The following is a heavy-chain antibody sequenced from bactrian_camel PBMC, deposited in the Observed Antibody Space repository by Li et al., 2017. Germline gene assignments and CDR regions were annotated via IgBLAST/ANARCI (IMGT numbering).Heavy chain of an antibody. CDR3: TEDRCLGGSFRYLEPYEYNY. J-gene: IGHJ4*01. V-gene: IGHV3S40*01. D-gene: IGHD6*01. CDR2: IYTSGDRT. Sequence: VQLVESGGGSVQAGGSLRLSCAASRRTDSTGYMGWFRQAPGKEREWVAAIYTSGDRTYYQDSVKGRFTISRDNAKNTVYLQMNGLKPEDTAMYYCTEDRCLGGSFRYLEPYEYNYWGQGTQVTVS. CDR1: RRTDSTGY.